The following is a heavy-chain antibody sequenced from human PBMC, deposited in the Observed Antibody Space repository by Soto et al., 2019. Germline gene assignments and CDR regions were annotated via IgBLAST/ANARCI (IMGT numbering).Heavy chain of an antibody. CDR2: IKQDGSEK. Sequence: EVQLVESGGGLVQPGWSLRLSCAASGFTFSSYWMRWVRQAPGKGLEWVANIKQDGSEKYYVDSVKGRFTISRDNAKNSLYLQMNSLRAEDTAVYYCARDPSDYVEYYFDYWGQGTLVTVSS. J-gene: IGHJ4*02. CDR1: GFTFSSYW. CDR3: ARDPSDYVEYYFDY. D-gene: IGHD4-17*01. V-gene: IGHV3-7*01.